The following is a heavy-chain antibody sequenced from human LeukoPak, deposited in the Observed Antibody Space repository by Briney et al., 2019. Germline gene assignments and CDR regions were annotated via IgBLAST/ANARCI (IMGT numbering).Heavy chain of an antibody. CDR2: ISSSGSTM. CDR3: ARSQYQLPYYFDY. J-gene: IGHJ4*02. CDR1: GFTFSAYG. V-gene: IGHV3-48*01. D-gene: IGHD2-2*01. Sequence: PGGSLRLSCAASGFTFSAYGMNWVRQAPGKGLEWVSFISSSGSTMYYADSVEGRFTISREKAKNSVYLQMNSLRAEDTAVYYCARSQYQLPYYFDYWGQGTLVSVSS.